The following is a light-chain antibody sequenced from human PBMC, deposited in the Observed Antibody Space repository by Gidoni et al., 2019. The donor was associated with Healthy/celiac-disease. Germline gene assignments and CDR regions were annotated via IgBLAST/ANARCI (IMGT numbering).Light chain of an antibody. V-gene: IGKV3-15*01. Sequence: EVVMTQSPATLSVSPGERATLSCRASQSVSSNLAWYQPKPGQAPRLLIYGASTRATGIPARFSGSGSGTEFTLPLSSLQSEDFAVYYCQQYNNWLYTFGQGTKLEIK. CDR2: GAS. J-gene: IGKJ2*01. CDR1: QSVSSN. CDR3: QQYNNWLYT.